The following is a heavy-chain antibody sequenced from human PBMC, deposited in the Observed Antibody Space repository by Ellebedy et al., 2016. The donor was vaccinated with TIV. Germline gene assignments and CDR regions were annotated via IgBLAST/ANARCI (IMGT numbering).Heavy chain of an antibody. D-gene: IGHD3-10*01. CDR2: ISGSGGMM. CDR3: ARRSRGPSYYFDY. Sequence: GESLKISCVASGFIFSSYYMTWVRQAPGKGLDWISYISGSGGMMDHADSVKGRFTISRYNAKNSLYLQLSSLRAEDTAVYYCARRSRGPSYYFDYWGQGALVTVSS. J-gene: IGHJ4*02. V-gene: IGHV3-48*03. CDR1: GFIFSSYY.